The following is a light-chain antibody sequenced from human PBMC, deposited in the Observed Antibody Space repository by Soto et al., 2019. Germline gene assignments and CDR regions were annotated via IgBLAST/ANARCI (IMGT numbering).Light chain of an antibody. Sequence: QSVLTQPPSASGTPGQRVTISCSGTSSDIGANIFNWYQQFPATAPKILIYSNDQRPSGVPVRFSASKSGTSASLAISGLQHEDEAQYYCAAWEDSMSGLAVVFGGGTKLTVL. V-gene: IGLV1-44*01. J-gene: IGLJ2*01. CDR1: SSDIGANI. CDR3: AAWEDSMSGLAVV. CDR2: SND.